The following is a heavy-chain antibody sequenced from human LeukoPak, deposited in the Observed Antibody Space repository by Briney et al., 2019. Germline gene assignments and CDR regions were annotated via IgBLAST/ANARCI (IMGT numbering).Heavy chain of an antibody. CDR2: INPNSGDT. V-gene: IGHV1-2*02. J-gene: IGHJ4*02. CDR1: GYTFTDYY. CDR3: TRERPILVVVVATDLDY. Sequence: ASVKVSCKASGYTFTDYYMHWVRQAPGQGLQWMGWINPNSGDTGYAQKFQGRVTSTRDTSITTAYMELTNLRSDDTAVYYCTRERPILVVVVATDLDYWGQGTLVTVSS. D-gene: IGHD2-15*01.